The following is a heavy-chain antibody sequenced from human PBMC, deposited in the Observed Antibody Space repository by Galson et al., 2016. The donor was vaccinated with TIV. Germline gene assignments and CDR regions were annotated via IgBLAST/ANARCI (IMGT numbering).Heavy chain of an antibody. J-gene: IGHJ6*02. CDR3: AKHFTRYVVSDGVLEV. V-gene: IGHV3-23*01. CDR2: IRGSGISK. Sequence: SLRLSCAASGFTFSSYAMGWVRQAPGKGLEWVSTIRGSGISKYYADSVKGRFTVSRDNSKSTVYLRMDSLRAEDTAIYYCAKHFTRYVVSDGVLEVWGQGTTVTVS. D-gene: IGHD2-8*01. CDR1: GFTFSSYA.